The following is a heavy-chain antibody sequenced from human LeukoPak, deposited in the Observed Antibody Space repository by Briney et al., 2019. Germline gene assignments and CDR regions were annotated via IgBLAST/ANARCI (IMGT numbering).Heavy chain of an antibody. Sequence: TGGSLRLSCAASGFTFSSYGMHWVRQAPGKGLEWVAVISYDGSNKYYADSVEGRFTISRDNSKNTLYLQMNSLRAEDTAVYYCAKGGVRGAPPLYYFDYWGQGTLVTVSS. CDR2: ISYDGSNK. J-gene: IGHJ4*02. D-gene: IGHD3-10*01. CDR1: GFTFSSYG. V-gene: IGHV3-30*18. CDR3: AKGGVRGAPPLYYFDY.